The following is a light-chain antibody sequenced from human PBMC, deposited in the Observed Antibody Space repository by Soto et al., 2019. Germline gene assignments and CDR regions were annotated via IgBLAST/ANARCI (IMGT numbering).Light chain of an antibody. Sequence: DIQMTQSPSSLSASVGDRVTITCRASQSISSYLNWYQQKQGKAPKLLIFAASSLQSGVPSRFSGSGSVTDFTLTISSLQPEDFATYYCQQSYSTPPGGTFGQGTKVEIK. V-gene: IGKV1-39*01. CDR1: QSISSY. J-gene: IGKJ1*01. CDR3: QQSYSTPPGGT. CDR2: AAS.